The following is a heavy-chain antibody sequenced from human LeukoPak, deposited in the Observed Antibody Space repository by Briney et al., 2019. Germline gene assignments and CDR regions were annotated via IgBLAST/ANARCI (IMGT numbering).Heavy chain of an antibody. J-gene: IGHJ4*02. D-gene: IGHD2-2*01. Sequence: ASVKLSCKVSGDSMSTYAFNWVRQAPGQGLEWMGRISTILSITNYAQKLQDRVTITADKSTSPAYMELSSLTSGDTAVYYCARDRDRCEAGTCYQSCDFWSQGTLATVSS. CDR2: ISTILSIT. CDR3: ARDRDRCEAGTCYQSCDF. V-gene: IGHV1-69*04. CDR1: GDSMSTYA.